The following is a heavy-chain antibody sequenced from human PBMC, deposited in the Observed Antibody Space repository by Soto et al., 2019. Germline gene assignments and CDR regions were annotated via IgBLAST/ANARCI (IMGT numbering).Heavy chain of an antibody. V-gene: IGHV3-49*03. J-gene: IGHJ6*02. Sequence: GGSLRLSCTASGFTFGDYAMSWFRQAPGKGLEWVGFIRSKAYGGTTEYAASVKGRFTISRDDSKSIAYLQMNSLKTEDTAVYYCTRGGSGWRWDYYSGMDVWGQGTTVTVSS. CDR3: TRGGSGWRWDYYSGMDV. CDR1: GFTFGDYA. CDR2: IRSKAYGGTT. D-gene: IGHD6-19*01.